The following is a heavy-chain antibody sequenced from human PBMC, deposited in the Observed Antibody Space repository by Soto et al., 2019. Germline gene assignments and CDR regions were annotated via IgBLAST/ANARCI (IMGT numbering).Heavy chain of an antibody. D-gene: IGHD1-26*01. CDR3: AKDGDSGSYPEHY. J-gene: IGHJ4*02. Sequence: QVQLVESGGGVVQPGRSLRLSCAASGFTFSSYGMHWVRQAPGKGLEWVAVISYDGSNKYYADSVKGRFTISRDNSKNALYLQMNSLRAEDTAVYYCAKDGDSGSYPEHYWGQGTLVTVSS. CDR1: GFTFSSYG. CDR2: ISYDGSNK. V-gene: IGHV3-30*18.